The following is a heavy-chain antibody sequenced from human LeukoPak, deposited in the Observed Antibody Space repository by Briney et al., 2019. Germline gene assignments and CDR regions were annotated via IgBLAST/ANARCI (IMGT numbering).Heavy chain of an antibody. J-gene: IGHJ4*02. Sequence: GGSLRLSCAASGFTFSGSAMHWVRQAPGKGLEWVANIKQDGSDKYYVDSVKGRFTISRDNAKNSLYLQMNSLRAEDTAVYYCARKTVVGSYFDYWGQGTPVTVSS. CDR3: ARKTVVGSYFDY. V-gene: IGHV3-7*03. CDR2: IKQDGSDK. CDR1: GFTFSGSA. D-gene: IGHD4-23*01.